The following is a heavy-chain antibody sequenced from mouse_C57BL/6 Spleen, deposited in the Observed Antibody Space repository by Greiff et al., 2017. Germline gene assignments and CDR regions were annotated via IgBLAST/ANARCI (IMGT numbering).Heavy chain of an antibody. V-gene: IGHV1-39*01. Sequence: VQLKESGPELVKPGASVKISCKASGYSFTDYNMNWVKQSNGKSLEWIGVINPNYGTTSYNQKFKGKATMTVDQSSSTAYMQLSSLTSEDSAVYYCASWDYYGSSHWYFDVWGTGTTVTVSS. CDR1: GYSFTDYN. CDR2: INPNYGTT. D-gene: IGHD1-1*01. J-gene: IGHJ1*03. CDR3: ASWDYYGSSHWYFDV.